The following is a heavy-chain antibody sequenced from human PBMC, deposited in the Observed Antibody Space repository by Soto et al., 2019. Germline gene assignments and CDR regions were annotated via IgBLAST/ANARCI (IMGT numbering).Heavy chain of an antibody. CDR2: IYYSGST. V-gene: IGHV4-30-4*01. Sequence: QVQLQESGPGLVKPSQTLSLTCTVSGGSISSGDYYWSWIRQPPGKGLEWIGHIYYSGSTYYNPSIKSRVTISVDTSNNQFSLKRSSVTAADTAVYYGARVGGSLAGDYWGQGTLVTVSS. CDR3: ARVGGSLAGDY. J-gene: IGHJ4*02. CDR1: GGSISSGDYY. D-gene: IGHD3-16*01.